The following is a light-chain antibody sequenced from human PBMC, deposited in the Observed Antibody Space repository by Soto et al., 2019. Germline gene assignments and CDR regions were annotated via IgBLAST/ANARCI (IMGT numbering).Light chain of an antibody. V-gene: IGKV1-39*01. CDR1: QSISSY. Sequence: DIQMTQSPSSLSASVGDRVTITCRASQSISSYLNWYQQKPGKAPKLLIYAASSLQSGVPSRFSGSGSGTDFTLSISSLQPEDFATYYCQHFYVWPWTFGQGPRWIS. J-gene: IGKJ1*01. CDR3: QHFYVWPWT. CDR2: AAS.